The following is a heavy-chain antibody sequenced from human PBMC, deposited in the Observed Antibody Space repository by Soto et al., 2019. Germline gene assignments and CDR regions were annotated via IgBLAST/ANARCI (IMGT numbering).Heavy chain of an antibody. CDR3: AIPGAGDFDF. J-gene: IGHJ4*02. Sequence: KPSETLSLTCAVSGASMSSTDWWSWVRQPPGKGLEWIGEIYHSGTTNYNPSLKSRLTMSVDKFKNHFSLTLTSVTAADTAVYYCAIPGAGDFDFWGQGTLVTVSS. CDR1: GASMSSTDW. D-gene: IGHD6-13*01. V-gene: IGHV4-4*02. CDR2: IYHSGTT.